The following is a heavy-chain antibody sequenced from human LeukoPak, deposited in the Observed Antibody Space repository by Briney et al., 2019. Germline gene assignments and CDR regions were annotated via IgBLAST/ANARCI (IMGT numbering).Heavy chain of an antibody. CDR3: AKVHRPYYYYDMDV. CDR1: GFTFDDYA. V-gene: IGHV3-9*01. CDR2: ISWNSVNI. Sequence: GGSLRLSCAASGFTFDDYAMHWVRQAPGKGLEWVSAISWNSVNIDYADSVKGRFTISRDNAKNSLYLQMNSLSAEDTALYYCAKVHRPYYYYDMDVWGQGTTVTVSS. J-gene: IGHJ6*02.